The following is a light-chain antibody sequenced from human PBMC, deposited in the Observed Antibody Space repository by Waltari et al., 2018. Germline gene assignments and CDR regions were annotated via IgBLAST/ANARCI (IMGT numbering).Light chain of an antibody. CDR3: LQDHNYPLT. Sequence: AIQMTQSPSSLSASVGEEVTITCRASQEIRNDLGWYQQKPGKAPKLLIYAASILQSGVPSRFSCSGSGTDFTLTISSLQPEDFATYYCLQDHNYPLTFGGGTKVEFK. V-gene: IGKV1-6*01. J-gene: IGKJ4*01. CDR2: AAS. CDR1: QEIRND.